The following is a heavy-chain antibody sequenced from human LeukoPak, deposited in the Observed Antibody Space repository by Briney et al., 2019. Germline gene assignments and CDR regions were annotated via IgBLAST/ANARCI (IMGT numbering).Heavy chain of an antibody. Sequence: GGSLRLCCAASGFTFSSYWMHWVRQAPGKGVIWVSRINSDGSITNYADSVKGRFTISRDNAMNTLYLQMNSLRAEDTAVYYCARVRATFSPHFDNWGQGTLVTVSS. CDR2: INSDGSIT. J-gene: IGHJ4*02. CDR3: ARVRATFSPHFDN. CDR1: GFTFSSYW. V-gene: IGHV3-74*01. D-gene: IGHD5-12*01.